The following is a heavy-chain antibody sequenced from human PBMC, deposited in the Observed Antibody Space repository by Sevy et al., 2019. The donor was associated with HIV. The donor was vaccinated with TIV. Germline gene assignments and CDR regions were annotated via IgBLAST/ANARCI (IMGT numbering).Heavy chain of an antibody. CDR1: GFTFDDYA. Sequence: GGSLRLSCVASGFTFDDYAMHWVRQVPGKGLEWVSGISWNSGILGYADSVKGRFTISRDDAKNSLYLQMNSLRPEDTALYYCAKDSRVYSSSHFDYWGQGTLVTVSS. CDR3: AKDSRVYSSSHFDY. V-gene: IGHV3-9*01. J-gene: IGHJ4*02. CDR2: ISWNSGIL. D-gene: IGHD6-13*01.